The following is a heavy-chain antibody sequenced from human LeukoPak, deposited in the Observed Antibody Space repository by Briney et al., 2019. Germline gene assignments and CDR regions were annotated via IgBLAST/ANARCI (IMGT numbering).Heavy chain of an antibody. D-gene: IGHD6-19*01. Sequence: SETLSLTCTVSGGSISSYYWSWIRQPPGEGLEWIGYIYYSGSTNYNPSLKSRVTISVDTSKNQFSLKLSSVTAADTAVYYCARGTPTEQWLPHFDYWGQGTLVTVSS. CDR3: ARGTPTEQWLPHFDY. CDR1: GGSISSYY. V-gene: IGHV4-59*01. J-gene: IGHJ4*02. CDR2: IYYSGST.